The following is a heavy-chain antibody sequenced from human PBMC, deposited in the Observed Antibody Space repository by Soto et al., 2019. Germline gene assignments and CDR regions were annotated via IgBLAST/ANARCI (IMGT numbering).Heavy chain of an antibody. CDR3: ARNSRWIAVAGTGQNRFDP. CDR2: ISAYNGNT. Sequence: ASVKVSCKASGYTFTSYGISWVRQAPGQGLEWMGWISAYNGNTNYAQKLQGRVTMTTDTSTSTAYMELRSLRSDDTAVYYCARNSRWIAVAGTGQNRFDPWGQGTLVTVSS. D-gene: IGHD6-19*01. J-gene: IGHJ5*02. CDR1: GYTFTSYG. V-gene: IGHV1-18*01.